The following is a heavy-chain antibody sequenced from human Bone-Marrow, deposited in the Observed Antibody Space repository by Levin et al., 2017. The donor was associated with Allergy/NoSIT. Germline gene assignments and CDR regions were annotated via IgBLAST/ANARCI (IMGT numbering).Heavy chain of an antibody. D-gene: IGHD2-15*01. V-gene: IGHV1-69*13. CDR3: ARDRGDIVVVVAATGHPSGTKPRTYYGMDG. CDR1: GGTFSSYA. Sequence: ASVKVSCKASGGTFSSYAISWVRQAPGQGLEWMGGIIPIFGTANYAQKFQGRVTITADESTSTAYMELSSLRSEDTAVYYCARDRGDIVVVVAATGHPSGTKPRTYYGMDGWGQGTTVTVSS. J-gene: IGHJ6*02. CDR2: IIPIFGTA.